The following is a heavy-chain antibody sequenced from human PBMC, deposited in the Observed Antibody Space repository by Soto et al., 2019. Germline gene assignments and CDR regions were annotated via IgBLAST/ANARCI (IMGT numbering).Heavy chain of an antibody. Sequence: QVRLVQSGAEVKKPGASVKVSCKASGYTFTSYAMHWVRQAPGQRLEWMGWINAGNGNTKYSQKFQGRVTITRDTSASTAYMELSSLRSEDTAVYYCARDDAAMITFGGVIVIGGFDPWGQGTLVTVSS. J-gene: IGHJ5*02. V-gene: IGHV1-3*01. D-gene: IGHD3-16*02. CDR3: ARDDAAMITFGGVIVIGGFDP. CDR2: INAGNGNT. CDR1: GYTFTSYA.